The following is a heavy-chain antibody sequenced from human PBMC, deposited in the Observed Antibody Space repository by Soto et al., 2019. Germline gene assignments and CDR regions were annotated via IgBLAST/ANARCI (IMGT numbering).Heavy chain of an antibody. V-gene: IGHV3-30-3*01. CDR2: ISYDGSNK. Sequence: QVQLVESGGGVVQPGRSLRLSCAASGFTFSSYAMHWVRQAPGKGLEWVAVISYDGSNKYYADSVKGRFTISRDNSKNTLYLQMNRLRAEDTAVYYCARGGDIVVVVAAADTKYGMDVWGQGTTVTVSS. J-gene: IGHJ6*02. D-gene: IGHD2-15*01. CDR1: GFTFSSYA. CDR3: ARGGDIVVVVAAADTKYGMDV.